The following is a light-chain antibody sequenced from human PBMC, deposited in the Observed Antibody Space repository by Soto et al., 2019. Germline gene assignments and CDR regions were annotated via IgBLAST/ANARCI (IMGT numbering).Light chain of an antibody. J-gene: IGLJ2*01. Sequence: QSALTQPASVAGSPGQSITISCTGTSSDVGDYNYVSWYQHHPGKAPKLMIYDVSNRPSGVSDRFSGSKSGNTASLTISGLQAEDEADYYCSSYTPSSTLVFGGGTKLTVL. CDR1: SSDVGDYNY. CDR3: SSYTPSSTLV. V-gene: IGLV2-14*03. CDR2: DVS.